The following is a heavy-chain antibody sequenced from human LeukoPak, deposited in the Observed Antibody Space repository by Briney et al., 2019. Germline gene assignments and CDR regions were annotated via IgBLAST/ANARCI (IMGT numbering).Heavy chain of an antibody. D-gene: IGHD3-10*01. CDR3: ARGAVLWFGEKAFDI. CDR2: ISGSGGST. V-gene: IGHV3-23*01. J-gene: IGHJ3*02. CDR1: GFTFSSYA. Sequence: GGSLRLSCAASGFTFSSYAMSWVRQAPGKGLEWVSAISGSGGSTYYADSVKGRFTISRDNAKSSLYLQMNSLRAEDTAVYYCARGAVLWFGEKAFDIWGQGTMVTVSS.